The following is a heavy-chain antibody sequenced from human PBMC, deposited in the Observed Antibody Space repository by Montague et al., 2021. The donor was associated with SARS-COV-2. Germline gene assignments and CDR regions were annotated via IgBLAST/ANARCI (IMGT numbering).Heavy chain of an antibody. J-gene: IGHJ3*01. Sequence: SETLSLTCAVSGGSFSVYYWSWLRQYPRSGLEWIWEINHSCTANYNPSLKSRVSISVDTSKNQFTLKLTSVTAADAAMYYCAKEREVVRATRTLVDFDLWGQGTMVTVSS. CDR2: INHSCTA. V-gene: IGHV4-34*01. CDR1: GGSFSVYY. CDR3: AKEREVVRATRTLVDFDL. D-gene: IGHD3-10*01.